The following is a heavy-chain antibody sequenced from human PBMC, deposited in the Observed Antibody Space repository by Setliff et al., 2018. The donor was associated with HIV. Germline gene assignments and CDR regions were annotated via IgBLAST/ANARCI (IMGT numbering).Heavy chain of an antibody. CDR2: IWYDGSKK. CDR3: AKRGYVSAWYDEPVQFYQHMDV. Sequence: PGGSLRLSCAASGFTFNSYAMHWVRQAPGKGLEWVAVIWYDGSKKYYGDSVKGRFTISRDKSKNTLYLQMDSLRAEDTAAYYCAKRGYVSAWYDEPVQFYQHMDVWGKGTTVTVSS. D-gene: IGHD6-19*01. J-gene: IGHJ6*03. CDR1: GFTFNSYA. V-gene: IGHV3-33*03.